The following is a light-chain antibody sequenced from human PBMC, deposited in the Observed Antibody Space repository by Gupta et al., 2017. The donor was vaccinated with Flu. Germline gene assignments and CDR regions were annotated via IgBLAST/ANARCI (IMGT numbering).Light chain of an antibody. CDR2: KAS. CDR1: QSISSW. Sequence: DIQMTQSPSTLSASVGGRVTITCRASQSISSWLAWYQHKPGKAPKLLIYKASSLESGVPSRFSGSGSGTEFTLTISSLQPDDFATYYCQRYNDYPRTFGQGTKVEIK. J-gene: IGKJ1*01. CDR3: QRYNDYPRT. V-gene: IGKV1-5*03.